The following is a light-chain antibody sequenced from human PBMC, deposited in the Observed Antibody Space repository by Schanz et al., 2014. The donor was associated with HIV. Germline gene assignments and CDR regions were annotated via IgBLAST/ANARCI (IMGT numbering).Light chain of an antibody. CDR1: RSDIGGYKY. Sequence: QSALTQPPSASGSPGQSVTISCTGTRSDIGGYKYVSWYQQHPGKAPKLIIYEVNKWPSGVPDRFSGSKSGNTASLTVSGLQAEDEADYYCSSAADNNKVIFGGGTKLTVL. V-gene: IGLV2-8*01. J-gene: IGLJ2*01. CDR3: SSAADNNKVI. CDR2: EVN.